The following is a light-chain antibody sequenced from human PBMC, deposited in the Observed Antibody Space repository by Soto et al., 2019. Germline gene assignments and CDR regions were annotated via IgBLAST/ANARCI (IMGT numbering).Light chain of an antibody. Sequence: ALAQPASVSGSPGQSITISCTGSGRDIGAYNYVSWYQQHPGKAPKLIIYEVENRPSGVSNRFSASKSAFTASLTISGLQAEDEADYYCSSYTTSYFYVFGPGTKVTVL. V-gene: IGLV2-14*01. J-gene: IGLJ1*01. CDR2: EVE. CDR3: SSYTTSYFYV. CDR1: GRDIGAYNY.